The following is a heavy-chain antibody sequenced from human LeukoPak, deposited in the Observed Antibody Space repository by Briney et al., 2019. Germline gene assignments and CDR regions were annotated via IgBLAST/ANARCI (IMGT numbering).Heavy chain of an antibody. D-gene: IGHD1-26*01. V-gene: IGHV4-31*03. CDR2: IYYSGST. CDR3: ASNSGSYELYFDY. Sequence: SETLSLTCSVSGGSISSGGNYWTWIRQHPGRGLEWIGYIYYSGSTYYNPSLKSRVTMSVDTSKNQFSLKLNSVTAADTAVYYCASNSGSYELYFDYWGQGTLVTVSS. J-gene: IGHJ4*02. CDR1: GGSISSGGNY.